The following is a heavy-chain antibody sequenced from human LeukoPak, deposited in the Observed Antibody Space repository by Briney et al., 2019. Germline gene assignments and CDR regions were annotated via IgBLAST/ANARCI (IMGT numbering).Heavy chain of an antibody. V-gene: IGHV4-39*07. Sequence: PSETLSLTCTVYGGSISSSSYYWGWIRQPPGKGLEWIGSIYYSGSTYYNPSLKSRVTISVDTSKNQFSLKLSSVTAADTAVYYCARDIIHYDILTGYYMDYFDYWGQGTLVTVSS. CDR3: ARDIIHYDILTGYYMDYFDY. CDR2: IYYSGST. D-gene: IGHD3-9*01. J-gene: IGHJ4*02. CDR1: GGSISSSSYY.